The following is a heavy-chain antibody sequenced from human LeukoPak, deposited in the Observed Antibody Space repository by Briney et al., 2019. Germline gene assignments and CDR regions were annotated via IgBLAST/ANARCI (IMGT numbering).Heavy chain of an antibody. V-gene: IGHV3-30-3*01. J-gene: IGHJ4*02. CDR2: ISYDGSNK. Sequence: GRSLRLSCAASGFTFSSYAMHWVRQAPGKGLEWVAVISYDGSNKYYADSVKGRFTISRDNSKNTLYLQMNSLRAEDTAVYYCARVSIGGYWGQGTLVTVSS. CDR3: ARVSIGGY. CDR1: GFTFSSYA. D-gene: IGHD3-10*01.